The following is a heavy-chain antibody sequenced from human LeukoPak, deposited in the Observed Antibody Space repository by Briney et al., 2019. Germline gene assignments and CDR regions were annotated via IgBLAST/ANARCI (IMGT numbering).Heavy chain of an antibody. D-gene: IGHD6-13*01. CDR1: GFSLSTSGGG. J-gene: IGHJ1*01. V-gene: IGHV2-5*02. CDR3: AHILLGKQQLEEYFQH. CDR2: IYWDDDK. Sequence: ESGPTLLKPTQTLTLTCTFSGFSLSTSGGGVGWIRQPPGKALEWLALIYWDDDKRYSPSLKSRLTITKDTSKTQVVLTMTNMDPVDTATYYCAHILLGKQQLEEYFQHWGQGTLVTVSS.